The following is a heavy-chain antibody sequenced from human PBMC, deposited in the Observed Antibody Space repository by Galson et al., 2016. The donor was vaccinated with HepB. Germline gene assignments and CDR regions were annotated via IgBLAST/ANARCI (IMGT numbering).Heavy chain of an antibody. CDR2: ISSSSSAI. J-gene: IGHJ6*02. V-gene: IGHV3-48*01. CDR1: GFTFSSYS. CDR3: ARDAMPISCSSTSCQYYGMDV. Sequence: SLRLSCAASGFTFSSYSMNWVRQAPGKGLEWVSYISSSSSAIHYADSAKGRFTISRDNAKNSLYLQMNSLSAEDTAVYYCARDAMPISCSSTSCQYYGMDVWGQGTTVTVSS. D-gene: IGHD2-2*01.